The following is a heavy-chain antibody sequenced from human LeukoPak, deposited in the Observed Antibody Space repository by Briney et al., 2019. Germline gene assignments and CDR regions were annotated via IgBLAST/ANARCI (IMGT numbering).Heavy chain of an antibody. J-gene: IGHJ3*02. CDR3: ARKTTAGPTKAAFDI. V-gene: IGHV3-23*01. Sequence: GGSLRLSCAASGFTFSSYAMSWVRQAPGKGLEWVSAISGSGGSTYYADSVKGRFTISRDNSKNTLYLQMNSLRAEDTAVYYCARKTTAGPTKAAFDIWGQGTMVAVST. CDR1: GFTFSSYA. D-gene: IGHD2-21*02. CDR2: ISGSGGST.